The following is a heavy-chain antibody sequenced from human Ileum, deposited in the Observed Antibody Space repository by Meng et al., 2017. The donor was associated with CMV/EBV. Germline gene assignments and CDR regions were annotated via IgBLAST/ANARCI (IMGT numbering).Heavy chain of an antibody. CDR1: GNIFTGYY. CDR3: ARENWVYDY. CDR2: INLNSGVI. Sequence: QEQLGESGTELKKPGVSGKGSCKASGNIFTGYYMHWVRQAPGQGLGWVECINLNSGVIDFAQKFQGRITLTRDTSITTAYMELTRLIYDDTAVYYCARENWVYDYWGQGTLVTVSS. V-gene: IGHV1-2*02. D-gene: IGHD7-27*01. J-gene: IGHJ4*02.